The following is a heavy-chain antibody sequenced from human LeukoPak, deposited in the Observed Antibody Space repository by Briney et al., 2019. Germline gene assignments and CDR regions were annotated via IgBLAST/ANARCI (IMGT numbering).Heavy chain of an antibody. J-gene: IGHJ3*02. Sequence: PGGSLRLSCAASGFTFSNYGMHWGRQAPGKGLELVAVISYDGSNKYYADSVKGRFTISRDNSKTTLYLQMNSLRAEDTAVYYCAKGAWYYDILTGYYEGADDAFDIWGQGTMVTVSS. CDR2: ISYDGSNK. CDR1: GFTFSNYG. V-gene: IGHV3-30*18. D-gene: IGHD3-9*01. CDR3: AKGAWYYDILTGYYEGADDAFDI.